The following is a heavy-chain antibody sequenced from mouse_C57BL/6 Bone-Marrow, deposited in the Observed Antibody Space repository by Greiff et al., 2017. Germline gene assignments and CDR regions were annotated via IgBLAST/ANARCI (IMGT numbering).Heavy chain of an antibody. Sequence: EVKLVESGGGLVQSGRSLRLSCATSGFTFSDFYMEWVRQAPGKGLEWIAASRNKANDYTTEYSASVKGRFIVSRDTSQSILYLQMNALRAEDTAIYYCARDGGGTFDYWGQGTTLTVSS. CDR3: ARDGGGTFDY. J-gene: IGHJ2*01. CDR1: GFTFSDFY. D-gene: IGHD4-1*01. V-gene: IGHV7-1*01. CDR2: SRNKANDYTT.